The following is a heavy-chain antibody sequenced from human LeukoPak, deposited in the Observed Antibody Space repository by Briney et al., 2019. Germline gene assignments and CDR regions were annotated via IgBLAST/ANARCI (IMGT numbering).Heavy chain of an antibody. V-gene: IGHV3-30*18. D-gene: IGHD3-22*01. CDR3: AKVALFSGYYPPFDY. Sequence: GGSLRLSCTASGFTFSNYGMHWVRQAPGKGLEWVAVISYDGSNEYYADSVKRRFTISRDNSKNTLFLQMNSLRPEDTAVYHCAKVALFSGYYPPFDYWGQGTLVTVSS. CDR1: GFTFSNYG. J-gene: IGHJ4*02. CDR2: ISYDGSNE.